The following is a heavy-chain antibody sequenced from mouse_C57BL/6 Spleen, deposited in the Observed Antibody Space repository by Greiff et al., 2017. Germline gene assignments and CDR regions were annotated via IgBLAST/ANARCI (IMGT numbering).Heavy chain of an antibody. D-gene: IGHD2-10*02. CDR3: TREGMNYFDY. J-gene: IGHJ2*01. CDR1: GFTFSSYS. V-gene: IGHV5-9-1*02. Sequence: EVQVLQSGAGLVKPGASLKLSCAASGFTFSSYSMPWVRQTPEQRLEWVAYISRCGDYIYYADTVKGRFTFSGDTATHTPYLQLSSLKSEDSAVYYFTREGMNYFDYWGQGTTLTVSS. CDR2: ISRCGDYI.